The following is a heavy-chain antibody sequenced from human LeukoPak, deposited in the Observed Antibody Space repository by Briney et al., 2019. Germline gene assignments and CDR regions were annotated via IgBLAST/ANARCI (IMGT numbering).Heavy chain of an antibody. CDR2: ISGSGGST. J-gene: IGHJ4*02. CDR1: GFTFSSYG. D-gene: IGHD3-9*01. CDR3: AKTMDLLTGYLWSLDY. Sequence: PGGSLRLSCAASGFTFSSYGMSWVRQAPGKGLEWVSAISGSGGSTYYADSVKGRFTISRDNSRNTLYLQMNSLRAEDTALYYCAKTMDLLTGYLWSLDYWGQGILVTVSS. V-gene: IGHV3-23*01.